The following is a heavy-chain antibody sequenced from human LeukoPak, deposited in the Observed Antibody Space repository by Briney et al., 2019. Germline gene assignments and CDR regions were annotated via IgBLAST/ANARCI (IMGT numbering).Heavy chain of an antibody. CDR1: GGSISSSSYY. CDR3: ARVGDQPLRNNWFDP. CDR2: IYYSGST. D-gene: IGHD2-2*01. V-gene: IGHV4-39*07. J-gene: IGHJ5*02. Sequence: PSETLSLTCTVSGGSISSSSYYWGWIRQPPGKGLEWIGSIYYSGSTYYNPSLKSRVTISVDTSKNQFSLKLSSVTAADTAVYYCARVGDQPLRNNWFDPWGQGTLVTVSS.